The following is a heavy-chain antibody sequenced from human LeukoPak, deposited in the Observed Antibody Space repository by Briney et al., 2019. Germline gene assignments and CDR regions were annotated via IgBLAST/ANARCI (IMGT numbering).Heavy chain of an antibody. CDR1: GGSFSGYY. J-gene: IGHJ4*02. V-gene: IGHV4-34*01. CDR2: INHSGST. Sequence: SETLSLTCAVYGGSFSGYYWSWIRQPPGKGLEWIGEINHSGSTNYNPSLKSRVTISVDTSKNQFSLKLSSVTAADTAVYYCARGLYYYDSSGYYYYWGQGTLVTVSS. CDR3: ARGLYYYDSSGYYYY. D-gene: IGHD3-22*01.